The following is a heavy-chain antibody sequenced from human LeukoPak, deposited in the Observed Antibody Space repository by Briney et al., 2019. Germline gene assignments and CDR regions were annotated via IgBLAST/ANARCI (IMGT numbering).Heavy chain of an antibody. Sequence: GGSLRLSCAASGFTFSSYWMSWVRQAPGKGLEWVANIKQDGGQIYYLESVKGRFTVSRDNAKNSLYLQMNSLRAEDTAVYYCARLGARQMLEYWGQGTLVTVSS. V-gene: IGHV3-7*01. D-gene: IGHD4-17*01. CDR1: GFTFSSYW. CDR2: IKQDGGQI. J-gene: IGHJ4*02. CDR3: ARLGARQMLEY.